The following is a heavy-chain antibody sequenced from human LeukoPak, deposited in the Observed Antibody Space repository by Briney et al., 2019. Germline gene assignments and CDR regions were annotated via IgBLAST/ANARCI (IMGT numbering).Heavy chain of an antibody. D-gene: IGHD3-22*01. V-gene: IGHV3-21*01. J-gene: IGHJ4*02. CDR1: GFTFSSYS. Sequence: GGSLRLSCAASGFTFSSYSMNWVRQAPGKGLEWVSSISSSSSYIYYADSVRGRFTISRDNAKNSLYLQTNSLRAEDTAVYYCARDRGYYDSSGYFGLDLDYWGQGTLVTVSS. CDR2: ISSSSSYI. CDR3: ARDRGYYDSSGYFGLDLDY.